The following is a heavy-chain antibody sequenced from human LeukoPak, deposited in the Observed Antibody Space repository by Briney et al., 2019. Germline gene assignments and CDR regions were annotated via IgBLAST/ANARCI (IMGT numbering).Heavy chain of an antibody. CDR1: GFTFSSYS. Sequence: KPGGSLRLSCAASGFTFSSYSMNWVRQAPGKGLEWVSSISSSSSYIYYADSVKGRFTISRDNAKNSLYLQMNSLRAEDTAVYYCAKSYPSGGAFDIWGQGTMVTVSS. D-gene: IGHD1-26*01. CDR2: ISSSSSYI. CDR3: AKSYPSGGAFDI. J-gene: IGHJ3*02. V-gene: IGHV3-21*04.